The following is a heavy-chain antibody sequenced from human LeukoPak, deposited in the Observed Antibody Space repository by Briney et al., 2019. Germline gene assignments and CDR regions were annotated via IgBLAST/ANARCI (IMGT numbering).Heavy chain of an antibody. V-gene: IGHV1-58*02. J-gene: IGHJ5*02. D-gene: IGHD1/OR15-1a*01. CDR3: AARSTTVSGFDP. CDR2: IVVGIGNT. CDR1: GFTFTSST. Sequence: SVKVSCKASGFTFTSSTMQWVRQARGQRLEWIGWIVVGIGNTNYAQKFQERVTITRDMSTSTAYMELSSLRSEDTAVYYCAARSTTVSGFDPWGQGTLVTVSS.